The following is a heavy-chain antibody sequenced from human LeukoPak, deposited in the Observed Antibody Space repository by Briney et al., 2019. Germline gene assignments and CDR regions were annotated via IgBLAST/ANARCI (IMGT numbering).Heavy chain of an antibody. V-gene: IGHV4-31*03. J-gene: IGHJ4*02. D-gene: IGHD3-22*01. CDR1: GGSISSGGYY. CDR3: ATLSIYYDSSGYDY. CDR2: IYYSGST. Sequence: SETLSLTCTVSGGSISSGGYYWSWIRQHPGKGLEWIGYIYYSGSTYYNPSLKSRVTISVDTSKNQFSLKLSSVTAADTAVYYCATLSIYYDSSGYDYWGQGTLVTVSP.